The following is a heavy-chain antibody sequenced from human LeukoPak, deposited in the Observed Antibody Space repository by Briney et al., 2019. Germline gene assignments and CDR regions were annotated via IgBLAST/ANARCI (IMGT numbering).Heavy chain of an antibody. CDR3: ARAERYSSSLYNWFDP. V-gene: IGHV1-69*13. J-gene: IGHJ5*02. CDR2: IIPIFGTA. CDR1: GGTFSSYA. Sequence: ASVKVSCKASGGTFSSYAISWVRQAPGQGLEWMGGIIPIFGTANYAQKFQGRVTITADESTSTAYMELSSLRSEDTAVYYCARAERYSSSLYNWFDPWGQGTLVTVSS. D-gene: IGHD6-6*01.